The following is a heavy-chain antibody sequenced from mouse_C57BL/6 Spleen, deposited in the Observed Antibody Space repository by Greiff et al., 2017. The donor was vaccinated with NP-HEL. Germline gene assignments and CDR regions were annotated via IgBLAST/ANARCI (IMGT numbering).Heavy chain of an antibody. CDR1: GYTFTDYN. J-gene: IGHJ1*03. CDR2: INPNNGGT. D-gene: IGHD1-1*01. CDR3: ARNSIYDWYFDV. V-gene: IGHV1-18*01. Sequence: EVQVVESGPELVKPGASVKIPCKASGYTFTDYNMDWVKQSHGKSLEWIGDINPNNGGTIYNQKFKGKATLTVDKSSSTAYMELRSLTSEDTAVYYCARNSIYDWYFDVWGTGTTVTVSS.